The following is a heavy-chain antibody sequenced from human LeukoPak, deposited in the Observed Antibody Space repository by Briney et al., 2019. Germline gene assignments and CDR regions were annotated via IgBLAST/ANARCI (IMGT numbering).Heavy chain of an antibody. V-gene: IGHV3-21*01. D-gene: IGHD3-9*01. Sequence: GGSLRLSCAASGFTFSSYSMTWVRQAPGKGLEWVSSISSSSSYIYYADSVKGRFTISRDNAKNSLYLQMNSLRAEDTAVYYCARDRAILRYFDWLYYYYYGMDVWGQGTTVTVSS. J-gene: IGHJ6*02. CDR2: ISSSSSYI. CDR3: ARDRAILRYFDWLYYYYYGMDV. CDR1: GFTFSSYS.